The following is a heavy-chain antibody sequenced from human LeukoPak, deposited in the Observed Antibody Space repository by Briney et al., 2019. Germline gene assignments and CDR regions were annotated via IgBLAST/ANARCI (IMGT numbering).Heavy chain of an antibody. CDR3: ARVVTGAGRNDAFDI. J-gene: IGHJ3*02. CDR1: GFTFSSYS. D-gene: IGHD6-19*01. V-gene: IGHV3-21*01. Sequence: GGSLRLSCAASGFTFSSYSMNWVRQAPGKGLEWVSSISSSSSYIYYADSVKGRFTISRENAKNSLYLQMNSLRAEDTAVYYCARVVTGAGRNDAFDIWGQGTMVTVSS. CDR2: ISSSSSYI.